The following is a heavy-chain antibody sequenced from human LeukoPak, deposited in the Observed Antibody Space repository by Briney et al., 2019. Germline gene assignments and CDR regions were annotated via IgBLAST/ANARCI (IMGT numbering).Heavy chain of an antibody. V-gene: IGHV4-30-2*01. CDR3: ARVFDSGRFYYYIDV. Sequence: SQTLSLTCSVSGGSISGSYFWSWIRQPPGKGLAWTGHIYHSGNTYYNPSLKSRVAISVDRSKNQFSLKLSSVTAADTAVYYCARVFDSGRFYYYIDVWGKGTTVTVSS. CDR1: GGSISGSYF. J-gene: IGHJ6*03. CDR2: IYHSGNT. D-gene: IGHD3-10*01.